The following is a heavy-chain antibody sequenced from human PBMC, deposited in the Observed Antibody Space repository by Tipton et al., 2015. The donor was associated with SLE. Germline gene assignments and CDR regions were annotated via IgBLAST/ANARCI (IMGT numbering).Heavy chain of an antibody. D-gene: IGHD2-2*01. V-gene: IGHV4-39*07. Sequence: LRLSCAASGFTFSSYSMNWVRQAPGKGLEWVGSIYYSGSTYYNPSLKSRVTISVDTFKNQFSLKLSSVTAADTAVYYCARDLGVVPAARFDPWGQGTLVTVSS. CDR1: GFTFSSYS. CDR2: IYYSGST. CDR3: ARDLGVVPAARFDP. J-gene: IGHJ5*02.